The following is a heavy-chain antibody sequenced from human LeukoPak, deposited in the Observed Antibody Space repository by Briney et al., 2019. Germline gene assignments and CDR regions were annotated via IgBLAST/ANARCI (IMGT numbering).Heavy chain of an antibody. J-gene: IGHJ6*03. V-gene: IGHV5-51*01. Sequence: GESLKISCNGSGYSFTSYWIGWVRQMPGKGLEWMGIIYPGDSDTRYSPSFQGQVTISADKSISTAYLQWSSLKASDTAMYYRARHEGYGGKPLNMDVWGKGTTVTVSS. D-gene: IGHD4-23*01. CDR1: GYSFTSYW. CDR3: ARHEGYGGKPLNMDV. CDR2: IYPGDSDT.